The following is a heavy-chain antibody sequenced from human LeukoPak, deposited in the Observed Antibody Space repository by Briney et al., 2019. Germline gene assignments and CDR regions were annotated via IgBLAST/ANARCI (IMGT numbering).Heavy chain of an antibody. CDR1: GGSISNTNW. CDR2: ISLTGLT. J-gene: IGHJ4*02. CDR3: SRENGAFSPFGY. Sequence: ASGTLSLTCGVSGGSISNTNWWSWVRQPPGQGLEWIGEISLTGLTHYNPSLESRVTVSLDKSKNQLSLNLPSVTAADTAVYYCSRENGAFSPFGYWGQGTLVTVLS. V-gene: IGHV4-4*02. D-gene: IGHD2-8*01.